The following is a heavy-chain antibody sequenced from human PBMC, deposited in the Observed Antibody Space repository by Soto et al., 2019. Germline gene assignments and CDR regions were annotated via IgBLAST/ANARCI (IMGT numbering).Heavy chain of an antibody. J-gene: IGHJ3*02. V-gene: IGHV4-59*08. CDR2: IYYSGST. D-gene: IGHD3-16*02. CDR1: GGSINSYY. Sequence: QVQLQESGPGLVKPSETQSLTCTVSGGSINSYYWSWIRQPPGKGLEWIGYIYYSGSTNYNPSLKSRVTISVDTSKNQFSLKLSSVTAADTAVYYCARLYGLDAFDIWGQGTMVTVSS. CDR3: ARLYGLDAFDI.